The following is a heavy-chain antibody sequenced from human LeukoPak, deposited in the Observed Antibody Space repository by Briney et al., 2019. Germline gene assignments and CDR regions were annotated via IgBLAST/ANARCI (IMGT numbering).Heavy chain of an antibody. Sequence: GGSLRLSCAASGFTFSSYAMHWVRQAPGKGLEWVAVISYDGSNKYYADSVKGRFTISRDNSKNTLYLQMNSLRAEDTAVYYCAKLIAAAGTVDYWGQGTLVTVSS. J-gene: IGHJ4*02. CDR3: AKLIAAAGTVDY. CDR2: ISYDGSNK. CDR1: GFTFSSYA. D-gene: IGHD6-13*01. V-gene: IGHV3-30*18.